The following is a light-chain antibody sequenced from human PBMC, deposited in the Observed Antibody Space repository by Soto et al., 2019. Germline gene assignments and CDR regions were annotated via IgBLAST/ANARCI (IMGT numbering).Light chain of an antibody. Sequence: DIQMTQSPSSLSASVGDRVTITCQASQDINSYLSWYQQRPGKAPKLLIYDAFTLETGVPSRFSGSGSGTDFIFTISSLQPEDFATYYCQQYDTFPVTFGKGTRLEIK. CDR2: DAF. CDR3: QQYDTFPVT. V-gene: IGKV1-33*01. CDR1: QDINSY. J-gene: IGKJ5*01.